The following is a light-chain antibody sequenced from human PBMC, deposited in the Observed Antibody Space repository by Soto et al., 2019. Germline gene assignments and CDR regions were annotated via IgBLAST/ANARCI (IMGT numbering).Light chain of an antibody. J-gene: IGLJ2*01. V-gene: IGLV3-1*01. Sequence: SYELTQPPSVSVSPGQTASITCSGDELGDKYACWFQQKPSQSPVLVIYQDTKRPSGIPERFSGSSSGTTATLTISGTQAVDEADYYCQAWDSSIATFGGGTKVTVL. CDR3: QAWDSSIAT. CDR2: QDT. CDR1: ELGDKY.